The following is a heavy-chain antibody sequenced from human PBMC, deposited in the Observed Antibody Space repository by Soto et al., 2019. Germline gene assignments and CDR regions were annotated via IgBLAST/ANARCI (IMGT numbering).Heavy chain of an antibody. V-gene: IGHV3-30-3*01. J-gene: IGHJ1*01. CDR1: GFTFSSYA. Sequence: QVQLVESGGGVVQPGRSLRLSCAASGFTFSSYAMHWVRQAPGKGLEWVAVISYDGSNKYYADSVKGRFTISRDNSKNTLYLQMNSLRAEDTAVYYCARASGIAVAGIFQHWGQGTLVTVSS. D-gene: IGHD6-19*01. CDR3: ARASGIAVAGIFQH. CDR2: ISYDGSNK.